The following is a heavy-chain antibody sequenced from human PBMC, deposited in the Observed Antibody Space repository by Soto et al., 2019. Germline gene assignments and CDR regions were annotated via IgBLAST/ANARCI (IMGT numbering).Heavy chain of an antibody. Sequence: EVQLVESGGELVQPGGSLRLSCAGSGFTFSGCEMNWVRQAPGKGLEWISHISDIDGMIYYADSVKGRFTISADNANNLLYLQMNSLKTEDTAVYYCARRTGFYRPFDSWGQGTLVTVSS. D-gene: IGHD3-9*01. CDR1: GFTFSGCE. V-gene: IGHV3-48*03. CDR2: ISDIDGMI. J-gene: IGHJ4*02. CDR3: ARRTGFYRPFDS.